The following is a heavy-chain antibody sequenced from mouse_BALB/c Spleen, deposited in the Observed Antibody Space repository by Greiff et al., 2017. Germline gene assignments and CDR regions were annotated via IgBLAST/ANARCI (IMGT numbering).Heavy chain of an antibody. D-gene: IGHD1-1*01. CDR3: ASIYYYGSRYFDV. J-gene: IGHJ1*01. CDR2: ISYSGST. CDR1: GDSITSGY. Sequence: EVMLVESGPSLVKPSQTLSLTCSVTGDSITSGYWNWIRKFPGNKLEYMGYISYSGSTYYNPSLKSRISITRDTSKNQYYLQLNSVTTEDTATYYCASIYYYGSRYFDVWGAGTTVTVSS. V-gene: IGHV3-8*02.